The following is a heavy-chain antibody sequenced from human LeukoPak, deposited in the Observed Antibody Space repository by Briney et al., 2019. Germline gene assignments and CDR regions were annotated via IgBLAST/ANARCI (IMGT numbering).Heavy chain of an antibody. Sequence: SETLSLTCAVSAYSLSNGYYWGWIRQPPGKGLEWIGSVFHSGSTFYSPSLKSRVTMSVDTSKNQFSLNLSSVTAADTALYYCARLVGARSQADHWGQGTLVTVSS. D-gene: IGHD1-26*01. CDR1: AYSLSNGYY. CDR2: VFHSGST. CDR3: ARLVGARSQADH. V-gene: IGHV4-38-2*01. J-gene: IGHJ4*02.